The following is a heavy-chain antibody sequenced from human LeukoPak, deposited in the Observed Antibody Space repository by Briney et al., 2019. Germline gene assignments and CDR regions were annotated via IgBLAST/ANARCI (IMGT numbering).Heavy chain of an antibody. Sequence: SQTLSLTCTVSGASTTTTTHYWSWLRQHPGKGPEWIAYIYYDAGAYYNPSLASRVTISLDSSANQFSLKLSSTTAADTAVYYCARAPVATPSEFDYWGQGTLVTVSS. V-gene: IGHV4-31*03. CDR3: ARAPVATPSEFDY. J-gene: IGHJ4*02. D-gene: IGHD5-12*01. CDR2: IYYDAGA. CDR1: GASTTTTTHY.